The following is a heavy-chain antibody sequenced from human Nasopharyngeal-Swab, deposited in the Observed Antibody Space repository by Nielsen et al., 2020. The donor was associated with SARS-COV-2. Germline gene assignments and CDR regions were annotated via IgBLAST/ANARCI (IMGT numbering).Heavy chain of an antibody. Sequence: GESLKISCAASGFTVSSNFMTWVRQAPGKGLEWVSVIYSDGSTNYADSVKGRFTISRDNSKNTLYLQMNSLRAEDSAVYYCAGRSGSGSFQTVDAFDIWGQGTMVTVSS. CDR1: GFTVSSNF. D-gene: IGHD3-10*01. J-gene: IGHJ3*02. CDR3: AGRSGSGSFQTVDAFDI. V-gene: IGHV3-53*01. CDR2: IYSDGST.